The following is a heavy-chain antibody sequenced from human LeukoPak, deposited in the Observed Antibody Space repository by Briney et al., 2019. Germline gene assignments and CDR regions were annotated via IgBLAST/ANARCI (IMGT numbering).Heavy chain of an antibody. V-gene: IGHV3-7*01. CDR2: IKQDGSEK. CDR1: GVSFSSDW. J-gene: IGHJ3*02. CDR3: ARDLAAAGTVGAFDI. D-gene: IGHD6-13*01. Sequence: GGTLRLSCAASGVSFSSDWMSWVRQAPRKRLECGANIKQDGSEKYYVDSVKGRFTISRDNAKNSLYLQMDRLRAEDTAVYYCARDLAAAGTVGAFDIWGQRTMVTVSS.